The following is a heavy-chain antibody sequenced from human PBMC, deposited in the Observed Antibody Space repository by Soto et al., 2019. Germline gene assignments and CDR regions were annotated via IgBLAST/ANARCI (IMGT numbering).Heavy chain of an antibody. D-gene: IGHD6-6*01. Sequence: QVQLQESGPGLVKPSETLSLTCTVSGGSISPYYWSWIRQPPGKGLEWLGYIYYRGSTNYNPSLKSRVTISVDTSKDQFSLRLSSVTAEDTAVYYCARYSTSSGYFGYWGQGTLVTVAS. CDR2: IYYRGST. J-gene: IGHJ4*02. CDR3: ARYSTSSGYFGY. CDR1: GGSISPYY. V-gene: IGHV4-59*01.